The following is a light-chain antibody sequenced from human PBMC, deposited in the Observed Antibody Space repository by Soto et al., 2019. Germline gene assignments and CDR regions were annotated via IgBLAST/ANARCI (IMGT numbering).Light chain of an antibody. Sequence: QSVLTQPASVSGSPGQSITISCTGTSSDVGGYKYVSWYQQHPDKAPKLIIFEVSNRPSGISSRFSGSKSGNTASLTITALQAEDEADDYCASYKSSSTSVIFGRGTKLTVL. V-gene: IGLV2-14*01. CDR1: SSDVGGYKY. CDR2: EVS. CDR3: ASYKSSSTSVI. J-gene: IGLJ2*01.